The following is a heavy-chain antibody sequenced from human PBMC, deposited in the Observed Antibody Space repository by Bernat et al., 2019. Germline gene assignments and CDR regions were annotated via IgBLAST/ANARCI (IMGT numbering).Heavy chain of an antibody. J-gene: IGHJ4*02. CDR3: STEHYETLDN. CDR2: IKRNADAGAT. Sequence: EVQLVESGGALVKPGRSLRLSCAASGFTFKNVWMSWVRQAPGKGLEWVGRIKRNADAGATDYAAPVKGRFTISRDDSYSTLYLQMNSLETEDTAVYFRSTEHYETLDNWGQGTLVTVSS. D-gene: IGHD3-22*01. V-gene: IGHV3-15*02. CDR1: GFTFKNVW.